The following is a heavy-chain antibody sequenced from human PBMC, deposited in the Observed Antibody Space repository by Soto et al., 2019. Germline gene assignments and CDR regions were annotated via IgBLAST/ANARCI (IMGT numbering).Heavy chain of an antibody. D-gene: IGHD6-6*01. V-gene: IGHV1-8*01. CDR1: VYTFTSYD. Sequence: GAALKISCNASVYTFTSYDINWVRQATGQGLEWMGGMNPNSGNTGYAQKFQGRVTMTRNTSISTAYMQLSSLRSEEKAVYYCARVGSIDRIEVWGQGTTVTVSS. J-gene: IGHJ6*02. CDR2: MNPNSGNT. CDR3: ARVGSIDRIEV.